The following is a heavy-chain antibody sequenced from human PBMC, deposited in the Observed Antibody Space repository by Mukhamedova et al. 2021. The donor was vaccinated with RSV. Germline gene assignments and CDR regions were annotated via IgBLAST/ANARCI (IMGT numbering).Heavy chain of an antibody. Sequence: GLEWVAYISSSGGIINYADSATGRFTISRDNAKNSLYLQMNSLRAEDTAVYFCAREVVVVSATNDAFAIWGQGTRVTVSS. V-gene: IGHV3-11*01. CDR3: AREVVVVSATNDAFAI. D-gene: IGHD2-15*01. J-gene: IGHJ3*02. CDR2: ISSSGGII.